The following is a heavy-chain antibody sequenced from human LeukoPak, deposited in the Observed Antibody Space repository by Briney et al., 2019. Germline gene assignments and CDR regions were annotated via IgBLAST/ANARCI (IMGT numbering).Heavy chain of an antibody. V-gene: IGHV4-59*08. D-gene: IGHD3-16*01. Sequence: SETLSLTCTVSGGSISSYYWSWIRQPPGKGLEWIGYIYYSGSTNYNPSLKSRVTISVDTSKNQFSLKLSSVTAADTAVYYCARLGGRCSSIDYWGQGTLVTVSS. CDR1: GGSISSYY. J-gene: IGHJ4*02. CDR2: IYYSGST. CDR3: ARLGGRCSSIDY.